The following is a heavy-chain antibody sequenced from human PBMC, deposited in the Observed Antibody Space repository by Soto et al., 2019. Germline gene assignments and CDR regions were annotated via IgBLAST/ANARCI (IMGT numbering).Heavy chain of an antibody. CDR3: ASGKSSSWYYFDY. J-gene: IGHJ4*02. CDR2: IIPIFGTA. V-gene: IGHV1-69*13. Sequence: SVEVSCKASGGTVSSYAISWVRQAPGQGLEWMGGIIPIFGTANYAQKFQGRVTITADESKNQFSLKLSSVTAADTAVYYCASGKSSSWYYFDYWGQGTLVTVSS. D-gene: IGHD6-13*01. CDR1: GGTVSSYA.